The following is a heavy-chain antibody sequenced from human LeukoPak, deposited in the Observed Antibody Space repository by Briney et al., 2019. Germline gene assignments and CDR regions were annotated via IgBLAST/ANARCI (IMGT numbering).Heavy chain of an antibody. CDR2: IYQSGSGSS. V-gene: IGHV4-39*01. Sequence: SETLSLTCSVSGGSIISSNYYWGWIRQPPGKGLEWIGSIYQSGSGSSYYNPSLKSRVTIFGDTSKNQFFLRLSSVTAADTAVYYCASALRFLPYRRFDYWGQGTLVTVPS. D-gene: IGHD3-3*01. J-gene: IGHJ4*02. CDR3: ASALRFLPYRRFDY. CDR1: GGSIISSNYY.